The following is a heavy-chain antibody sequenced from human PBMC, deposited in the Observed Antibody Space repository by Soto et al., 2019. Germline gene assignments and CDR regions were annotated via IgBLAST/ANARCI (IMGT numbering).Heavy chain of an antibody. V-gene: IGHV3-30*07. CDR2: ISYAGGNK. CDR3: AKDYGLGHQDSLSYYYGMDV. J-gene: IGHJ6*02. Sequence: GGSLRLSCAASGFTFSSYAMNWVRQAPGKGLEWVAVISYAGGNKYYADSVEDRFTISRDNSKNTLYLQMNSLRAEDTAVYYCAKDYGLGHQDSLSYYYGMDVWGQGTTVTVS. CDR1: GFTFSSYA. D-gene: IGHD3-10*01.